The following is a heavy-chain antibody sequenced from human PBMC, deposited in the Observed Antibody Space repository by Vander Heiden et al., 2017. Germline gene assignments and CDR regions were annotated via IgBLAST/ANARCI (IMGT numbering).Heavy chain of an antibody. J-gene: IGHJ5*02. CDR2: INPNSGGT. V-gene: IGHV1-2*02. CDR1: GYTFTGYY. CDR3: ARERMVTPNWFDP. D-gene: IGHD2-21*02. Sequence: QVQLVQSGAEVTKPGASVKVSCKASGYTFTGYYMHWVRQATGQGLEWMGWINPNSGGTNYAQKFQGRVTMTRDTSISTAYMELSRLRSDDTAVYYCARERMVTPNWFDPWGQGTLVTVSS.